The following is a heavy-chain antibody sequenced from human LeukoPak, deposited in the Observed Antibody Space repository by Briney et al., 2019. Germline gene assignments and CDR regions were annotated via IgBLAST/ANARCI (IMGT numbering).Heavy chain of an antibody. D-gene: IGHD3-10*01. CDR2: IKQDGSEK. Sequence: PGGSLRLSCAASGFTFSSYWMSWVRQAPGKGLEWVANIKQDGSEKYYVDSVKGRFTISRDNAKNSLYLQMNSLRAEDTALYYCARAGGSGSYHFSFDYWGQGTLVTVSS. J-gene: IGHJ4*02. CDR1: GFTFSSYW. V-gene: IGHV3-7*03. CDR3: ARAGGSGSYHFSFDY.